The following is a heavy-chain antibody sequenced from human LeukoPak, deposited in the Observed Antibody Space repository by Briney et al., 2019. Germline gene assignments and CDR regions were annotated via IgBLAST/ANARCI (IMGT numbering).Heavy chain of an antibody. D-gene: IGHD6-25*01. CDR2: INHSGST. CDR1: GFIVRDKY. J-gene: IGHJ5*02. CDR3: ARQRGRFDP. Sequence: GSLRLSCAASGFIVRDKYMGWVRQAPGKGLEWIGEINHSGSTNYNPSLKSRVTISVDTSKNQFSLKLSSVTAADTAVYYCARQRGRFDPWGQGTLVTVSS. V-gene: IGHV4-34*01.